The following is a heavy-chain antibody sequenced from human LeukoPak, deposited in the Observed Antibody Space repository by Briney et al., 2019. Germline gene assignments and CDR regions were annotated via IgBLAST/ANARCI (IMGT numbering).Heavy chain of an antibody. D-gene: IGHD3-22*01. CDR3: AREDDSSLHDAFDI. J-gene: IGHJ3*02. CDR1: GGSISSYY. Sequence: SETLSLTCTVSGGSISSYYWSWIRQPPGKGLEWIGYIYYSGSTKYNPSLKSRVTISVDTSKNQFSLKLSSVTAADTAVYYCAREDDSSLHDAFDIWGQGTMVTVSS. CDR2: IYYSGST. V-gene: IGHV4-59*01.